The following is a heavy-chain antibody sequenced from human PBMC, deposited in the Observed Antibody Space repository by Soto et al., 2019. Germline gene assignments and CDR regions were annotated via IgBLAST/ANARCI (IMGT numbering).Heavy chain of an antibody. CDR2: IHHSGST. Sequence: QVQLQESGPGLVRPSGTVSLTCAVSGVSISSDNWWSWVRQPPGKALEWIGEIHHSGSTNYNPSLKSRVTMSVVPSTDLFSLTLNSVTAADTAFYYCARYQGSPPGAWCQGTLVSVSS. D-gene: IGHD6-13*01. V-gene: IGHV4-4*02. CDR3: ARYQGSPPGA. J-gene: IGHJ4*02. CDR1: GVSISSDNW.